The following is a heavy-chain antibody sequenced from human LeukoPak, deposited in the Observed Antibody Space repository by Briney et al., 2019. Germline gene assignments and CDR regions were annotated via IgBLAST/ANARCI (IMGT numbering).Heavy chain of an antibody. Sequence: GGSLRLSCVVSGFTFNNYWMSWVRQAPGKGLEYVSNIKRDGGEKYYADSVKGRFTISRDNAKNSLYLQMDSLRAEDTAVYYCARGGGPSGLYAYWGQGTLVPVST. J-gene: IGHJ4*02. CDR2: IKRDGGEK. CDR3: ARGGGPSGLYAY. V-gene: IGHV3-7*04. D-gene: IGHD6-19*01. CDR1: GFTFNNYW.